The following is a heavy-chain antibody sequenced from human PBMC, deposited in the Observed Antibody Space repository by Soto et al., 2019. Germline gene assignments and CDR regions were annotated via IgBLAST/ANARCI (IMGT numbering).Heavy chain of an antibody. J-gene: IGHJ6*02. V-gene: IGHV3-15*07. D-gene: IGHD5-12*01. CDR2: IKSKTDGGTT. Sequence: GGSLRLSCAASGFTFSNAWMNWVRQAPGKGLEWVGRIKSKTDGGTTDYAAPVKGRFTISRDDSKNTLYLQMNSLKTEDTAVYYCTTVRYSGYDYPHYYYGMDVWGQGTTVTVSS. CDR3: TTVRYSGYDYPHYYYGMDV. CDR1: GFTFSNAW.